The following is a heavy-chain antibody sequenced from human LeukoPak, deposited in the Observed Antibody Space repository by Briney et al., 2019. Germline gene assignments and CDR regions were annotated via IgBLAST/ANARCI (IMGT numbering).Heavy chain of an antibody. V-gene: IGHV1-46*01. CDR1: GYTFTNYY. CDR3: ARDGNYYGSGAGPDSWFDP. Sequence: GASVKVSCKASGYTFTNYYMHWPRQAPGQGLEWMGIINPSSGGATYAQKFQGRVTMTRDTFTSTVYMELSSLRSEDTAVYYCARDGNYYGSGAGPDSWFDPWGQGTLVTVSS. CDR2: INPSSGGA. J-gene: IGHJ5*02. D-gene: IGHD3-10*01.